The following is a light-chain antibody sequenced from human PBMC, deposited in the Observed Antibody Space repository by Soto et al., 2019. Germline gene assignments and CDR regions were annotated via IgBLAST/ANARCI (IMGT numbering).Light chain of an antibody. Sequence: DIQMTQSPSTLSASVGDRVTITCRASQIISNRLAWYQQKPGKAPKLLIYKTSSLESEVPARFSGSGSGTEFTLTISSLQPDDFATYFCQHYDTYSPFGGGIKVEIK. CDR2: KTS. V-gene: IGKV1-5*03. CDR1: QIISNR. CDR3: QHYDTYSP. J-gene: IGKJ4*02.